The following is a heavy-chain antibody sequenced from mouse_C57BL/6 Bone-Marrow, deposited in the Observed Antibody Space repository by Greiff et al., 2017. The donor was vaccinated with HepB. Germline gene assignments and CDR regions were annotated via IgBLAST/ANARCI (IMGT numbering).Heavy chain of an antibody. CDR2: IYPSDSET. CDR1: GYTFTSYW. J-gene: IGHJ1*03. V-gene: IGHV1-61*01. Sequence: QVQLQQPGAELVRPGSSVKLSCKASGYTFTSYWMDWVKQRPGQGLEWIGNIYPSDSETHYNQKFKDKATLTVDKSSSTAYMQLSSLTSEDSAVYYCARGYCWYFDVWGTGTTVTVSS. CDR3: ARGYCWYFDV.